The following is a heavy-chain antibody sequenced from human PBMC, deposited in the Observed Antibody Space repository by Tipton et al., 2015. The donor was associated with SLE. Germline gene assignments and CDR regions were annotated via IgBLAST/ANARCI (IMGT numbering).Heavy chain of an antibody. J-gene: IGHJ4*02. CDR3: ARRPWGGFDD. D-gene: IGHD3-10*01. V-gene: IGHV4-4*08. CDR2: IFPIGST. Sequence: TLSLTCTVSGGSISGYYLSWIRQTPGKGLEWIGYIFPIGSTNYNPSLKSRVPISVDTSKNQFSLRLSSVTAADAAVYYCARRPWGGFDDWGQGTLVTVS. CDR1: GGSISGYY.